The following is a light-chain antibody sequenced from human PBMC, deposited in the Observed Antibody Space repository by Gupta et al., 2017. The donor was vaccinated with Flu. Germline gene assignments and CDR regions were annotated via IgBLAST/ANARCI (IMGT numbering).Light chain of an antibody. CDR2: DVG. V-gene: IGKV1-17*01. CDR1: QAISNA. Sequence: DIQMTQSPSSLSASVGDRVTITCRAGQAISNALAWYQQRPGKAPRRLILDVGILQTGVPARVSGSGSGTEFTLTISSLQPEDIAMYYCLQYNSYPRTCGQGTKVEIK. J-gene: IGKJ1*01. CDR3: LQYNSYPRT.